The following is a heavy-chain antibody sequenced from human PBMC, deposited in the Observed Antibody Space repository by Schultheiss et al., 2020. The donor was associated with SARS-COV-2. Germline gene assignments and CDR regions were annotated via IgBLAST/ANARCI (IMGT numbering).Heavy chain of an antibody. V-gene: IGHV3-33*01. D-gene: IGHD1-26*01. CDR1: GFTFSSYG. J-gene: IGHJ4*02. Sequence: GGSLRLSCAASGFTFSSYGMHWVRQAPGKGLEWVAVMWYDGSHERYADSVKGRFTLSRDNSKNTLYLQMNSLRAEDTAVYYCAGSIVGATTTYYFDYWGQGTLVTVSS. CDR2: MWYDGSHE. CDR3: AGSIVGATTTYYFDY.